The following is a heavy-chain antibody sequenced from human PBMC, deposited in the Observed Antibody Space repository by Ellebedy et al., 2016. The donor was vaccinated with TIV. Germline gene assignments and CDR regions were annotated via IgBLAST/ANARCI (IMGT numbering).Heavy chain of an antibody. V-gene: IGHV3-23*01. J-gene: IGHJ4*02. D-gene: IGHD6-19*01. CDR2: ISHTGTRT. Sequence: PGGSLRLSCAASGFTFNNYAMSWVRQAPGKGLEWVSTISHTGTRTYYANSVEGRFIISRDISKRTLYLQMNSLGAEDTAVYYCAKGRGGGSDSSAPRYYFDSWGLGTLVTVSS. CDR3: AKGRGGGSDSSAPRYYFDS. CDR1: GFTFNNYA.